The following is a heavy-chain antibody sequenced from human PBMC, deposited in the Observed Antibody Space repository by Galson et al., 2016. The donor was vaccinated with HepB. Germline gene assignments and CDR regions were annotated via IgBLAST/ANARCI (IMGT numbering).Heavy chain of an antibody. Sequence: SVKVSCKASGYTFTSYDINWVRQATGQGLEWMGWMNTNSGNTGYAQKFQGRVTMTRDTSISTAYLELSSLRSEDTAVYYCARGFTIFGGVRDYGDQGTLVTVTS. CDR2: MNTNSGNT. D-gene: IGHD3-3*01. V-gene: IGHV1-8*01. J-gene: IGHJ4*02. CDR1: GYTFTSYD. CDR3: ARGFTIFGGVRDY.